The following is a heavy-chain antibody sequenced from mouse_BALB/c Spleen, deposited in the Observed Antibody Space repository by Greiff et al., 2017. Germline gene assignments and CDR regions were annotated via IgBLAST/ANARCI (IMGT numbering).Heavy chain of an antibody. CDR2: ISYDGSN. CDR1: GYSITSGYY. Sequence: VQLQQSGPGLVKPSQSLSLTCSVTGYSITSGYYWYWIRQFPGNKLEWMGYISYDGSNNYNPSLKNRISITRDTSKNQFFLKLNSVTTEDTATYCCAREGNYYDPAWFAYWGQGTLVTISA. J-gene: IGHJ3*01. CDR3: AREGNYYDPAWFAY. V-gene: IGHV3-6*02. D-gene: IGHD2-4*01.